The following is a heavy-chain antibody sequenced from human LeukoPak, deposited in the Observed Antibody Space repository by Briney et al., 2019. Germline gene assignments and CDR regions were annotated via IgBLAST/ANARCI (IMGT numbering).Heavy chain of an antibody. CDR2: ISGSGGST. D-gene: IGHD5-18*01. CDR1: GFTFSSYA. CDR3: AKGLGRRGYSYGNFDY. V-gene: IGHV3-23*01. Sequence: GGSLRLSCAASGFTFSSYAMSWVRQAPGKGLEWVSAISGSGGSTYYADSVKGRFTISRDNSKNTLYLQMNSLRAEDTAVYYCAKGLGRRGYSYGNFDYWGQGTLVTVSS. J-gene: IGHJ4*02.